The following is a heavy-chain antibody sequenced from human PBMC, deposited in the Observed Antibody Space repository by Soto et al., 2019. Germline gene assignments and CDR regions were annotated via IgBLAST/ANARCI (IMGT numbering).Heavy chain of an antibody. CDR3: ARTAGGRGRGALGI. V-gene: IGHV3-30-3*01. Sequence: QVQLEESGGGVVQPGTSLRLSCVASGFTFSSYGMHWVRQAPGKGLEWVAVIPNTENKKYYADSVKGRFTISRDNSQNTLFLQMDSLMSEDTAVYYCARTAGGRGRGALGIWGQGTMVTVS. D-gene: IGHD6-13*01. J-gene: IGHJ3*02. CDR1: GFTFSSYG. CDR2: IPNTENKK.